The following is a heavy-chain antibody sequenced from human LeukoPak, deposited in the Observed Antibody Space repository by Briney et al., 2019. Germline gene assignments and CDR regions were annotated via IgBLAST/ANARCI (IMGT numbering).Heavy chain of an antibody. J-gene: IGHJ4*02. CDR2: IWYDGSNK. Sequence: GGSLRLSCAASGFTFSSYAMHWVRQAPGKGPEWVAIIWYDGSNKYYTDSVKGRFTIPRDNSKNTLFLQMNSLRAEDTAVYYCATVRGCGGDCYFLDYWGRGTLVTVSS. D-gene: IGHD2-21*02. CDR3: ATVRGCGGDCYFLDY. V-gene: IGHV3-33*08. CDR1: GFTFSSYA.